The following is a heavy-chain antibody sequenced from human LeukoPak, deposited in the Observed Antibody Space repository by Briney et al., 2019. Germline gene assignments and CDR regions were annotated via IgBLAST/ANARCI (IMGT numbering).Heavy chain of an antibody. Sequence: SETLSLTCTVSGDSISGYYWSWIRQTPGRGLEWIACIHSSGTTNYNPSLKSRVTMSVDTSKNQFSLRLTSVTAADTAVYFCARGYFDTRHSSNPFDYWGQGAPVTVSS. CDR1: GDSISGYY. V-gene: IGHV4-4*09. D-gene: IGHD3-22*01. CDR2: IHSSGTT. J-gene: IGHJ4*02. CDR3: ARGYFDTRHSSNPFDY.